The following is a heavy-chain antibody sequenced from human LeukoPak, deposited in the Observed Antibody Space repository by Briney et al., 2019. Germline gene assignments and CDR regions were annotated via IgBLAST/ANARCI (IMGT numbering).Heavy chain of an antibody. D-gene: IGHD3-22*01. CDR1: GYTFSGYG. Sequence: GGSLRLSCAASGYTFSGYGMHWVRQAPGKGLEWVAFIRYDGSNKYYADSVQGRFTISRDNSKNTLYLQMNSLRAEDTAVYYCAKGTHYYDSSGYLNWFDPWGQGTLVTVSS. CDR2: IRYDGSNK. V-gene: IGHV3-30*02. J-gene: IGHJ5*02. CDR3: AKGTHYYDSSGYLNWFDP.